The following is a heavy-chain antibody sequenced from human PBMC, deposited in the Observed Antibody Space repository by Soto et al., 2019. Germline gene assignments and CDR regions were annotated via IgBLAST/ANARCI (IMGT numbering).Heavy chain of an antibody. J-gene: IGHJ6*02. D-gene: IGHD3-10*01. V-gene: IGHV4-34*01. CDR1: GGSLSRYY. Sequence: SQTRSLTYAVYGGSLSRYYWNWIRLPPGKGLEWIGEINHSGSTNYNPSLKSRVTISVDTSKNQFSLKLSSVTAADTAVYYCARVSGIYYYGMDVWGQGTTVT. CDR2: INHSGST. CDR3: ARVSGIYYYGMDV.